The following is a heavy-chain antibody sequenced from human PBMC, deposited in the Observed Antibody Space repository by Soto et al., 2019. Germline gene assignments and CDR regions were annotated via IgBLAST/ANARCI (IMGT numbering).Heavy chain of an antibody. Sequence: TGGSLRLSCAASGFRFRDFAMHWVRQAPGKGLEWVASISHDETQRYNTDSVEGRFTISRDLSKNTLFLQMNSLRPDDTAVYYCSRVGLSYSLGSGFDSWGQGTLVTVSS. CDR1: GFRFRDFA. V-gene: IGHV3-30-3*01. D-gene: IGHD5-18*01. CDR2: ISHDETQR. J-gene: IGHJ4*02. CDR3: SRVGLSYSLGSGFDS.